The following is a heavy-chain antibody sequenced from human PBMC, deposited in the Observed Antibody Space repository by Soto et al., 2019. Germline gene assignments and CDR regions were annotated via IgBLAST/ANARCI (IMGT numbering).Heavy chain of an antibody. Sequence: PGESLKISCKVSGYAFTDYWIAWVRQMPGKGLEWMGIIYPGDSDTRYSPSFQGQVTISVDKSIITAYLRWSSLKASDTAMYYCARWGKYYDILTHYYPPLDYWGQGTLVTVSS. CDR1: GYAFTDYW. V-gene: IGHV5-51*01. D-gene: IGHD3-9*01. CDR2: IYPGDSDT. J-gene: IGHJ4*02. CDR3: ARWGKYYDILTHYYPPLDY.